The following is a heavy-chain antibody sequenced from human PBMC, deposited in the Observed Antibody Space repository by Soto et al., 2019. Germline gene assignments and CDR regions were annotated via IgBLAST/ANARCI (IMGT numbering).Heavy chain of an antibody. J-gene: IGHJ6*02. Sequence: QVQLVQSGAEVKKPGASVKVSCKASGYTFTNYGISWVRQAPGQGLEWMGWISGYNGDTDYAQKVQGRVTMTTHTSTSTVYMELRSLSSDDTAVYYCAREGIRPSYYYGMDVWGQGTTVTVSS. CDR2: ISGYNGDT. D-gene: IGHD3-10*01. V-gene: IGHV1-18*01. CDR1: GYTFTNYG. CDR3: AREGIRPSYYYGMDV.